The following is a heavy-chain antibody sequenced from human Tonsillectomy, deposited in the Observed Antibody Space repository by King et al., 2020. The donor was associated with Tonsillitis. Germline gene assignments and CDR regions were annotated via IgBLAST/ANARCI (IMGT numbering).Heavy chain of an antibody. J-gene: IGHJ4*02. V-gene: IGHV2-70*11. CDR3: ARTPYTTAGYYLDF. Sequence: VTLRESGPALVKPTQTLTLTCTFSGFSLGTSGMCVNWIRQRPGKALEWLGRIDWDGDKYYTTSLKTRLTISRDSAKDQVVLTMPNVDPVDTATYYCARTPYTTAGYYLDFWGQGTLVTVSS. D-gene: IGHD1-1*01. CDR1: GFSLGTSGMC. CDR2: IDWDGDK.